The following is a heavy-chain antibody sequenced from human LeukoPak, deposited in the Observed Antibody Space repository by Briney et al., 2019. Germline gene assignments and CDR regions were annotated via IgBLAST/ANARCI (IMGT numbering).Heavy chain of an antibody. Sequence: SETLSLTCTVSGGSISSGDYYWSWIRQPPGKGLEWIGYIYYSGSTYYNPSPKSRVTISVDTSKNQFSLKLRSVTAADTAVYYCARVVVRGVRLNWFDPWGQGTLVTVSS. CDR1: GGSISSGDYY. D-gene: IGHD3-10*01. CDR3: ARVVVRGVRLNWFDP. CDR2: IYYSGST. J-gene: IGHJ5*02. V-gene: IGHV4-30-4*01.